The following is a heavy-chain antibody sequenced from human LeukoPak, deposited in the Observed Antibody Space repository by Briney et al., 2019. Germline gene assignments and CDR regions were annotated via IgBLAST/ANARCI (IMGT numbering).Heavy chain of an antibody. CDR3: ARDLSPYYDTTNRFPWFDP. V-gene: IGHV3-21*01. Sequence: GGPLRLSCAASGFTFSSYGMSWVRQVPGKGLEWVSSITSSSTYIFYVDSVKGRFTISRDNSKNSLYLQMNSLRAEDTAVYFCARDLSPYYDTTNRFPWFDPWGQGTLVTVSS. D-gene: IGHD3-22*01. CDR2: ITSSSTYI. CDR1: GFTFSSYG. J-gene: IGHJ5*02.